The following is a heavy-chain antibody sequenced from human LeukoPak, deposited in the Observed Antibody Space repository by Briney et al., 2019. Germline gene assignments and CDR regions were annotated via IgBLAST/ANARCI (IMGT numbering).Heavy chain of an antibody. CDR1: GFTFSSFA. D-gene: IGHD3-22*01. J-gene: IGHJ6*03. V-gene: IGHV3-23*01. CDR3: AKDKYYYDSRDYYYMDV. CDR2: ISGSGGST. Sequence: QTGGSLRLSCAASGFTFSSFAMSWVRQAPGRGLEWVSGISGSGGSTYYADSVKGRFTIFRDNSKKTLSLQMNSLRAEDTAVYYCAKDKYYYDSRDYYYMDVWGKGTTVTVSS.